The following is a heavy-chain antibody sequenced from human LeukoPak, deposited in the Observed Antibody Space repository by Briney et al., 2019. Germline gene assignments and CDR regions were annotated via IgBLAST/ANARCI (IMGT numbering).Heavy chain of an antibody. Sequence: ASVKVSCKASGGTFSNDAFGWVRQAPGQGLEWMGGIIPIFGGANYAQKFQGRVMITRNESTRTAYMELSSLRYDDTAVYYCARKEPNMMRAYNEGAFDIWGQGTMVTVSS. J-gene: IGHJ3*02. D-gene: IGHD1-14*01. CDR1: GGTFSNDA. V-gene: IGHV1-69*05. CDR2: IIPIFGGA. CDR3: ARKEPNMMRAYNEGAFDI.